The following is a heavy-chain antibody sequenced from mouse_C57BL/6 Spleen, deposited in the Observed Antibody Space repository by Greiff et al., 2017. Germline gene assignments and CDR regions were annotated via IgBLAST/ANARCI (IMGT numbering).Heavy chain of an antibody. CDR1: GFSLTSYG. Sequence: QVQLKESGPGLVQPSQSLSITCTVSGFSLTSYGVHWVRQSPGKGLEWLGVIWRGGSTDYNAAFMSRLSITKDNSKSQVFFKMNSLQADDTAIYYGAKRDDYDGGWFAYWGQGTLVTVSA. CDR3: AKRDDYDGGWFAY. D-gene: IGHD2-4*01. J-gene: IGHJ3*01. V-gene: IGHV2-5*01. CDR2: IWRGGST.